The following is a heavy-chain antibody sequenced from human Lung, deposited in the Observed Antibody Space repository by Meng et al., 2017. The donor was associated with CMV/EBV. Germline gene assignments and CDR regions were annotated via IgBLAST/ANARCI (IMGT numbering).Heavy chain of an antibody. CDR3: ARESSGSFVLDV. CDR1: GFTFSVYS. Sequence: LTXXASGFTFSVYSMIWVRQAPGKGMEWVSTISSGSSFISYVDSVKGRFTISRDNAENSLYLHMNGLRAEDTAVYFCARESSGSFVLDVWGQGTTVTVSS. CDR2: ISSGSSFI. D-gene: IGHD3-22*01. J-gene: IGHJ6*02. V-gene: IGHV3-21*01.